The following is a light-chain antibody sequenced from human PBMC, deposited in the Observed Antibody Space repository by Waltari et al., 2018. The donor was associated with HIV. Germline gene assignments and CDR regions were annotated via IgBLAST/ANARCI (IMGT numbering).Light chain of an antibody. CDR2: RNH. J-gene: IGLJ2*01. Sequence: QSVLTHPPSASGTLGQWVTISCFGRSSNTGTNTINWYQHLPGAAPKLIIFRNHQRPSGVPDRFSGSQSGTSAFLTITGLLPGDEATYYCAAWDASLHVVFGGGTQLTVL. CDR3: AAWDASLHVV. CDR1: SSNTGTNT. V-gene: IGLV1-44*01.